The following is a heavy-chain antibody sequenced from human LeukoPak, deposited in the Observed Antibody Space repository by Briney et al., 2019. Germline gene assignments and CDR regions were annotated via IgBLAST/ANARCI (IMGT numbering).Heavy chain of an antibody. CDR2: IYYNGFT. D-gene: IGHD2-21*01. V-gene: IGHV4-39*07. CDR3: AREGDWWSSDSILDY. J-gene: IGHJ4*02. CDR1: GGSISSSNYY. Sequence: SETLSLTCTVSGGSISSSNYYWGWIRQSPGKGLEWIGSIYYNGFTYYSPSLKSRVTISVDTSKNQFSLKVSSVTAADTAVYYCAREGDWWSSDSILDYWGQGTLVTVSS.